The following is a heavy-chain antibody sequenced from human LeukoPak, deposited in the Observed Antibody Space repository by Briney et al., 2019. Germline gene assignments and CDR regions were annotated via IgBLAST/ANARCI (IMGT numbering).Heavy chain of an antibody. D-gene: IGHD3-10*01. CDR2: ISAGNGNT. J-gene: IGHJ4*02. CDR1: GYTFTNHT. V-gene: IGHV1-3*01. Sequence: ASVKVSCKASGYTFTNHTIHWVRQAPGQRLEWMGWISAGNGNTKYSQNFQSRVTIASDTSASTAYMELSSLRSEDTAVYYCARDYGSGSYYRFDYWGQGTLVTVSS. CDR3: ARDYGSGSYYRFDY.